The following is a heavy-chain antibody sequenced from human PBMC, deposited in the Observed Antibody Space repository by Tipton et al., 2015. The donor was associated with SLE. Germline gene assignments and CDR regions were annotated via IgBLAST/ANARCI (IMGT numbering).Heavy chain of an antibody. CDR2: ISFSGTT. Sequence: LSCIVSGGSINSSPYYWGWVRQTPGKGLEWLGSISFSGTTYFNPSLKSRVTLSRDTSKNQFSLNLNSVTAADTAFYYCTRVMAGSRSDFWGRGTLVTVSP. D-gene: IGHD1-26*01. J-gene: IGHJ4*02. V-gene: IGHV4-39*07. CDR1: GGSINSSPYY. CDR3: TRVMAGSRSDF.